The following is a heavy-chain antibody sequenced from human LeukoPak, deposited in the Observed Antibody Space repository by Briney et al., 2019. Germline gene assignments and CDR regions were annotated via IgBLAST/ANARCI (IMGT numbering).Heavy chain of an antibody. Sequence: GGSLRPSCAASGFTFSDYYMSWIRQAPGKGLEWVSYISSSSSYTNYADSVKGRFTISRDNAKNSLYLQMNSLRAEDTAVYYCAREDILTGFDYWGQGTLVTVSS. J-gene: IGHJ4*02. CDR1: GFTFSDYY. D-gene: IGHD3-9*01. CDR2: ISSSSSYT. CDR3: AREDILTGFDY. V-gene: IGHV3-11*05.